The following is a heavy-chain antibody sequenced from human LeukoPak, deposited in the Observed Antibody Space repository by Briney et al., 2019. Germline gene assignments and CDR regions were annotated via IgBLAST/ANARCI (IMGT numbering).Heavy chain of an antibody. CDR3: ARSPTKFTVTFDY. CDR2: INPNSGGT. Sequence: ASVKVSCKASGYTFTGYYMHWVRQAPGQGLEWMGWINPNSGGTNYAQKFQGWVTMTRDTSISTAYMELSRLRSDDTAVYYCARSPTKFTVTFDYWGQGTLVTVSS. V-gene: IGHV1-2*04. J-gene: IGHJ4*02. CDR1: GYTFTGYY. D-gene: IGHD4-17*01.